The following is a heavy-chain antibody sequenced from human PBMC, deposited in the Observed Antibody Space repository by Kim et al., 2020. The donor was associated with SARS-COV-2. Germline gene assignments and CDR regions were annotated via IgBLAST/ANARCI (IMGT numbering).Heavy chain of an antibody. CDR3: AKATVAFDY. CDR1: GFTFSSYG. J-gene: IGHJ4*02. V-gene: IGHV3-23*01. CDR2: ISGSGGST. D-gene: IGHD2-15*01. Sequence: GGSLRLSCAASGFTFSSYGMSWVRQAPGKGLEWVSVISGSGGSTYYADAVKGRFTITRDNTKNTQYLQMNSLRAEATAVYYCAKATVAFDYWGQGTLVTVSS.